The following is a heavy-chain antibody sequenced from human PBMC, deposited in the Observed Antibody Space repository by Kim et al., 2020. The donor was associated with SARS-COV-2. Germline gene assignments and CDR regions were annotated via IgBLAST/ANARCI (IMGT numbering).Heavy chain of an antibody. Sequence: NPTRESRVTISVDKSKNQFSMKLSSVTAADTAVYYCAREITGTTLDWFDPWGQGTLVTVSS. CDR3: AREITGTTLDWFDP. D-gene: IGHD1-7*01. J-gene: IGHJ5*02. V-gene: IGHV4-31*02.